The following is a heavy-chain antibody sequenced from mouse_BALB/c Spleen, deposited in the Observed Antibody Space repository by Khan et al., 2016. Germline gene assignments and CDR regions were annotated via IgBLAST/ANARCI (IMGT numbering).Heavy chain of an antibody. J-gene: IGHJ3*01. D-gene: IGHD2-4*01. CDR2: IWAGGST. Sequence: QVQLKESGPGLVAPSQSLSITCTVSGFSLTTSGVHWIRQPPGKGLDWLGVIWAGGSTDYNSALMSRLTIPKDNSQNQVFFKMNSLQTEDTALYYCAREDQDYDAWFASWGQGTLVTVSA. CDR1: GFSLTTSG. V-gene: IGHV2-9*02. CDR3: AREDQDYDAWFAS.